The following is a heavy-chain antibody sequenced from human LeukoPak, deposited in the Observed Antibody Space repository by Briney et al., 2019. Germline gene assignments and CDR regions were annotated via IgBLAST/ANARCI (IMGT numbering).Heavy chain of an antibody. V-gene: IGHV1-46*01. D-gene: IGHD3-22*01. CDR1: GYTFTSYY. J-gene: IGHJ4*02. CDR3: ATGGHVRVYDSSAYYGHY. Sequence: ASVKVSCKASGYTFTSYYMYWVRQAPGQGLEWMGIINPYKGSTNYAQKFQGRVTMTRDMSTSTVYMELSSLRSEDTAVYYCATGGHVRVYDSSAYYGHYWGQGTLVTVSS. CDR2: INPYKGST.